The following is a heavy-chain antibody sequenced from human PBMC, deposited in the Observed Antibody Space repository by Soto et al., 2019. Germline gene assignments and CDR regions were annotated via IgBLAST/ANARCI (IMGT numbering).Heavy chain of an antibody. CDR3: ARVDDSSGYPFQH. J-gene: IGHJ1*01. D-gene: IGHD3-22*01. CDR1: GYTFTGYY. Sequence: ASVKVSFKASGYTFTGYYMHWVRQAPGQGLEWMGWINPNSGGTNYAQKFQGWVTMTRDTSTSTVYMELSSLRSEDTAVYYCARVDDSSGYPFQHWGQRTLVTVSS. V-gene: IGHV1-2*04. CDR2: INPNSGGT.